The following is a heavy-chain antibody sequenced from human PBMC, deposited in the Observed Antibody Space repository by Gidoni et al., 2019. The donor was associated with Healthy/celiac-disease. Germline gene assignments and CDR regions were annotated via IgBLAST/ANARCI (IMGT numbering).Heavy chain of an antibody. CDR1: GGTVSSYA. CDR2: IIPNFGTA. V-gene: IGHV1-69*01. D-gene: IGHD6-19*01. J-gene: IGHJ4*01. Sequence: QVQLVQSGAEVKKPGSSVKVSCKASGGTVSSYAISWVRQAAGQGLEWMGGIIPNFGTANYAQKFQGRVTITASESTSTAYKELSSLGSEDTAVYYCARDTAVAGGGDYWGQGTLVTVSS. CDR3: ARDTAVAGGGDY.